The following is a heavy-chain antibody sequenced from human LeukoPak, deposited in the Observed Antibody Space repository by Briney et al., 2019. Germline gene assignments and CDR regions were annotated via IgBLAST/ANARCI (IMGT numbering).Heavy chain of an antibody. J-gene: IGHJ3*02. V-gene: IGHV4-59*01. D-gene: IGHD2-15*01. Sequence: SETLSLTCTVSGGSISSYYWSWIRQPPGKGLEWIGYIYYSGSTNYNPSLKSRVTISVDTSKNQFSLKLSSVTAADTAVYYCASESLGYCSGGSCQIDAFDIWGQGTMVTVSS. CDR3: ASESLGYCSGGSCQIDAFDI. CDR2: IYYSGST. CDR1: GGSISSYY.